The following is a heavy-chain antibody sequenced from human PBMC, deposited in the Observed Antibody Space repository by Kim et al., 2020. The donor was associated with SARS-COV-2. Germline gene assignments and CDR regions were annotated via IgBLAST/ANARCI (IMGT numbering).Heavy chain of an antibody. CDR1: GYTFTSYY. CDR2: INPSGGST. CDR3: ARSYSYGNIYYYYGMDV. J-gene: IGHJ6*02. V-gene: IGHV1-46*01. Sequence: ASVKVSCKASGYTFTSYYMHWVRQAPGQGLEWMGIINPSGGSTSYAQKFQGRVTMTRDTSTSTGYMELSSLRSEDTAVYYCARSYSYGNIYYYYGMDVWGQGTTVTVSS. D-gene: IGHD5-18*01.